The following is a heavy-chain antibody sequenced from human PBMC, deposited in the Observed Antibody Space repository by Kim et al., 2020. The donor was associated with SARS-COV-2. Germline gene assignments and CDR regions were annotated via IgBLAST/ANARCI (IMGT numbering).Heavy chain of an antibody. CDR2: ISAYNGKT. CDR3: ARLRSGWYVGYFDY. D-gene: IGHD6-19*01. V-gene: IGHV1-18*01. Sequence: ASVKVSCKASGYTFSSSDISWVRQAPGQGLESMGWISAYNGKTNYVQKFQGRITMTTDTSTSIAYMELRNLRSDDTAVYYCARLRSGWYVGYFDYWGQGTLVTSP. CDR1: GYTFSSSD. J-gene: IGHJ4*02.